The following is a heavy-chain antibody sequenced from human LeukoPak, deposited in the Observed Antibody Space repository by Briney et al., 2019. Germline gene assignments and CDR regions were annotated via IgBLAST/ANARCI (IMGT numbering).Heavy chain of an antibody. CDR1: GYTFTGYS. V-gene: IGHV1-2*02. D-gene: IGHD6-19*01. CDR3: ATVYSSGWTEPDY. Sequence: ASVTVSCKASGYTFTGYSMHWVRQAPGQGLEWMGWINPNSGGTVYAQNFQGRVTMTRDTSISTAYMELSRLTSDDAAVYFCATVYSSGWTEPDYWGQGTLVTVSS. J-gene: IGHJ4*02. CDR2: INPNSGGT.